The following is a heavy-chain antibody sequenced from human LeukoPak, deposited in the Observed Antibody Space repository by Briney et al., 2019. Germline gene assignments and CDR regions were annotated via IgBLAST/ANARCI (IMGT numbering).Heavy chain of an antibody. CDR1: GFTFSSYW. D-gene: IGHD6-6*01. CDR3: ANEYSSSSGRSFQH. J-gene: IGHJ1*01. V-gene: IGHV3-74*01. CDR2: INTDESST. Sequence: GGSLRLSCAASGFTFSSYWMHWVRQAPGKGLVWVSRINTDESSTHYADSVKGRFTISRDNAKNTLYLQMNSLRAEDTAVYYCANEYSSSSGRSFQHWGQGALVTVSS.